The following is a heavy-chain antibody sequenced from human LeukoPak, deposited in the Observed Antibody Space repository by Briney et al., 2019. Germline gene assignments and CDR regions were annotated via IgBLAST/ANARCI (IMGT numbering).Heavy chain of an antibody. D-gene: IGHD6-6*01. V-gene: IGHV4-61*02. Sequence: SETLSLTCTVSSGSINSGTYYWSWIRQPAGKGLEWIGRMYTSGSTNYNPSLESRVTISVDTSKNQFSLKLSSVTAADTAVYYCARGEKGSSSGSINYWGQGTLVTVSS. CDR3: ARGEKGSSSGSINY. J-gene: IGHJ4*02. CDR2: MYTSGST. CDR1: SGSINSGTYY.